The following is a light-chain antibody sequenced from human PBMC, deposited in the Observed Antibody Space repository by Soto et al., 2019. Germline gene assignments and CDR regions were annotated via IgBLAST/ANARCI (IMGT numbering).Light chain of an antibody. Sequence: DIQMTQSPSTLSASVGDRVTITCRASQSISSWLAWYQQKPGKAPKLLIYKASSLESGVPSRFSGSGSGTEFTLPISSLQPDDFATYYCQQLGTFGQGNKVEI. CDR2: KAS. V-gene: IGKV1-5*03. CDR1: QSISSW. J-gene: IGKJ1*01. CDR3: QQLGT.